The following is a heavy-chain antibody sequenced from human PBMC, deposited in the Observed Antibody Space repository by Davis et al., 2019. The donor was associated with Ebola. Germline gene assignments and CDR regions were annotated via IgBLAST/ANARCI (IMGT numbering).Heavy chain of an antibody. D-gene: IGHD1-7*01. J-gene: IGHJ4*02. Sequence: PGGSLRLSCAASGFTFSSYSMNWVRQAPGKGLEWVSSISSSSSYIYYADSVKGRFTISRDNAKNSLYLQMNSLRAEDTAVYYCASATWNYGFFDYWGQGTLVTVSS. CDR3: ASATWNYGFFDY. CDR2: ISSSSSYI. CDR1: GFTFSSYS. V-gene: IGHV3-21*01.